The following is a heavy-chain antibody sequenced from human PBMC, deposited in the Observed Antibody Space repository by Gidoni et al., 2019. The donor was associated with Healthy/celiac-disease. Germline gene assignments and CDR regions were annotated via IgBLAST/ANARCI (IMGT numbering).Heavy chain of an antibody. D-gene: IGHD3-10*01. V-gene: IGHV3-23*01. J-gene: IGHJ4*02. CDR1: GFTFSSYA. CDR3: AKGTMVRDLGDY. CDR2: ISGSGGST. Sequence: EVQLLESGGGLVQPGGSLRLSFAASGFTFSSYAMSWVRQAPGKGLVGVSAISGSGGSTYYADSVKGRFTISRDNSKNTLYLQMNSMRAEDTAVYYCAKGTMVRDLGDYWGQGTLVTVSS.